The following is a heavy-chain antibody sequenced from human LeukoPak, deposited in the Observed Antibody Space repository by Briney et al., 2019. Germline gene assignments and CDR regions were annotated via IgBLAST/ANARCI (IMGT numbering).Heavy chain of an antibody. D-gene: IGHD1-26*01. CDR3: AKGGHFSWFDP. Sequence: GGSLRLSCAASGFTFRNSAMTWVRQAPGKGLEWVSTISGFGESTFYADSVKGRFTISRDNSKDTLYLQMNTLRADDTAVYYCAKGGHFSWFDPWGQGTLVTVSS. J-gene: IGHJ5*02. CDR2: ISGFGEST. CDR1: GFTFRNSA. V-gene: IGHV3-23*01.